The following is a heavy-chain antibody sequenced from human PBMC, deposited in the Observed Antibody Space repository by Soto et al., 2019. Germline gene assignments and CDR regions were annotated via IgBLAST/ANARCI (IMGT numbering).Heavy chain of an antibody. V-gene: IGHV1-2*04. CDR2: INPNSGGT. CDR1: GYTFTGYY. J-gene: IGHJ6*02. CDR3: ARERAPPYYDSSGYYYTAQYYYYGMDV. Sequence: ASVKVSCKASGYTFTGYYMHWVRQAPGQGLEWMGWINPNSGGTNYAQKFQGWVTMTRDTSISTAYMELSRLRSDDTAVYYRARERAPPYYDSSGYYYTAQYYYYGMDVWGQGTTVTVSS. D-gene: IGHD3-22*01.